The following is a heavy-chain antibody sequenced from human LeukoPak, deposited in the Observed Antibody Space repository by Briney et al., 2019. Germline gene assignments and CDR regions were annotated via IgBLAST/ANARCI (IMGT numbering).Heavy chain of an antibody. J-gene: IGHJ4*02. CDR3: ARGYGSGPFYFDY. Sequence: PGGSLRLSCAASGFTFSDHYMDWVRQAPGKGLEWVARIRNKANSYTTEYAASVKGRFTIARDDSKTSLFLQMNSLKTEDTAVYYCARGYGSGPFYFDYWGQGTLATVSS. CDR1: GFTFSDHY. CDR2: IRNKANSYTT. V-gene: IGHV3-72*01. D-gene: IGHD3-10*01.